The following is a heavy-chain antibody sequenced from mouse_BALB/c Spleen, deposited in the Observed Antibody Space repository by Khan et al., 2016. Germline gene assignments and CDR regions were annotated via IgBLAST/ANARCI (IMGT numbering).Heavy chain of an antibody. Sequence: VQLKQSGAELVKPGASVKLSCTASGFNIKDTYIHWVKQRPEQGLDWIGRIDPANGNTKYDPKFQGKATVTADTSSNTAYLQFRSLTSEDTAVYYCARLGDDYDWFIYWGQGTLVTVSA. CDR2: IDPANGNT. CDR1: GFNIKDTY. D-gene: IGHD2-4*01. CDR3: ARLGDDYDWFIY. V-gene: IGHV14-3*02. J-gene: IGHJ3*01.